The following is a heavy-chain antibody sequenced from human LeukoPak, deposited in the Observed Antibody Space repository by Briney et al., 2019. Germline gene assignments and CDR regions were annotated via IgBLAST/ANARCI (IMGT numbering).Heavy chain of an antibody. D-gene: IGHD2-15*01. J-gene: IGHJ4*02. CDR2: INHSGST. Sequence: QSSETLPLTCAVYGGSFSGYYWSWIRQPPGKGLEWIGEINHSGSTNYNPSLKSRVTISLDTSKNQFSLKVSSVTAADTAVYYCARAYTPFYCSGGSCSAYYFDYWGQGTLVTVSS. CDR1: GGSFSGYY. V-gene: IGHV4-34*01. CDR3: ARAYTPFYCSGGSCSAYYFDY.